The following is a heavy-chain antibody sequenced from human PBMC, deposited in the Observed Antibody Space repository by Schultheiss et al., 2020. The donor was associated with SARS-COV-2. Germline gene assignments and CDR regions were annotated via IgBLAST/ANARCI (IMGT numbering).Heavy chain of an antibody. J-gene: IGHJ6*02. Sequence: ASVKVSCKASGYTFTGYYMHWVRQAPGQGLEWMGWINPNSGGTNYAQKFQGRVTMTRDTSISTAYMELSSLRSEDTAVYYCARVSTDDFWSGYYTGYYYYGMDVWGQGTTVTVSS. V-gene: IGHV1-2*02. CDR3: ARVSTDDFWSGYYTGYYYYGMDV. D-gene: IGHD3-3*01. CDR1: GYTFTGYY. CDR2: INPNSGGT.